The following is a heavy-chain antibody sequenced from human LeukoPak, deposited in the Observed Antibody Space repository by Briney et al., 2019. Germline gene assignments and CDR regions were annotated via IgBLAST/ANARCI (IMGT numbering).Heavy chain of an antibody. D-gene: IGHD3-22*01. V-gene: IGHV4-59*12. J-gene: IGHJ3*02. CDR2: IYYSGST. CDR1: GGSISSYY. Sequence: SGTLSLTCTVSGGSISSYYWSWIRQPPGKGLEWIGYIYYSGSTNYNPSLKSRVTMSVDTSKNQFSLKLSSVTAADTAVYYCARDAWLFDAFDIWGQGTMVTVSS. CDR3: ARDAWLFDAFDI.